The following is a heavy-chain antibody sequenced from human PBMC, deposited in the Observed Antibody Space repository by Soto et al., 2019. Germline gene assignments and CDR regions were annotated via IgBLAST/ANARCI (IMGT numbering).Heavy chain of an antibody. CDR1: GFTFSSYW. V-gene: IGHV3-7*01. D-gene: IGHD3-3*01. Sequence: GGSLRLSCAASGFTFSSYWMSWVRQAPGEGLEWVANIKQDGSEKYYVDSVKGRFTISRDNAKNSLYLQMNSLRAEDTAVYYCARDRYSYYDFWSGSLPYYYYGMDVWGQGTTVTRLL. CDR2: IKQDGSEK. J-gene: IGHJ6*02. CDR3: ARDRYSYYDFWSGSLPYYYYGMDV.